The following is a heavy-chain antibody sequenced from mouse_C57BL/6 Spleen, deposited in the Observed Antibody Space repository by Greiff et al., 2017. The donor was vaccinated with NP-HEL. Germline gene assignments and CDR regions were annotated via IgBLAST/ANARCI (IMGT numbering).Heavy chain of an antibody. CDR1: GYTFTSYW. CDR3: ARDGNSSMDY. V-gene: IGHV1-69*01. CDR2: IDPSDSYT. J-gene: IGHJ4*01. Sequence: QVQLQQPGAELVMPGASVKLSCKASGYTFTSYWMHWVKQRPGQGLEWIGEIDPSDSYTNYNQKFKGKSTLTVDKSSSTAYMQLSSLTSEDSAVYYCARDGNSSMDYWGQGTSVTVSS. D-gene: IGHD2-1*01.